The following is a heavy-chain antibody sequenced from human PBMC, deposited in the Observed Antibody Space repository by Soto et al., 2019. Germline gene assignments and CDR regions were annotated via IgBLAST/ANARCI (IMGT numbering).Heavy chain of an antibody. V-gene: IGHV3-30*18. CDR2: ISYDGSKK. CDR3: AKVATVRGVIIDY. J-gene: IGHJ4*02. Sequence: QVQLVESGGGVVQPGRSLRLSCVASGFTFSTYGMHWVRQAPGKGLEWGAVISYDGSKKYYADSVKGRFTISRDNSKNTLYLQMNSLRAEDTAVYYCAKVATVRGVIIDYWGQGTLVTVSS. CDR1: GFTFSTYG. D-gene: IGHD3-10*01.